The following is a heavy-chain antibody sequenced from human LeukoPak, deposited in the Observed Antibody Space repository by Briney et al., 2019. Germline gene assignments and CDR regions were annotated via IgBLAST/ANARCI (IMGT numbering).Heavy chain of an antibody. CDR3: ARAIPDDDAFDI. CDR2: ISSSSSYI. CDR1: GFTFSSYS. Sequence: PGGSLRRYCAASGFTFSSYSMNWVRQAPGKGLEWVSSISSSSSYIYYADSVKGRFTISTDNAKNSLYLQMNSLRAEDTAVYYCARAIPDDDAFDIWGQGTMVTVSS. J-gene: IGHJ3*02. V-gene: IGHV3-21*01.